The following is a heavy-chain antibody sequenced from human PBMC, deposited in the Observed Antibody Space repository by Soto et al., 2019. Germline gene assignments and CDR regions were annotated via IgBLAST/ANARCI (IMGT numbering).Heavy chain of an antibody. CDR3: AKGWGGLIYCSGGSCYCDD. CDR1: GFTFSSYG. Sequence: PGGSLRLSCAASGFTFSSYGMHWVRQAPGKGLEWVAVISYDGSNKYYADSVKGRFTISRDNSKNTLYLQMNSLRAEDTAVYYCAKGWGGLIYCSGGSCYCDDWGQGTLVTVSS. CDR2: ISYDGSNK. D-gene: IGHD2-15*01. V-gene: IGHV3-30*18. J-gene: IGHJ4*02.